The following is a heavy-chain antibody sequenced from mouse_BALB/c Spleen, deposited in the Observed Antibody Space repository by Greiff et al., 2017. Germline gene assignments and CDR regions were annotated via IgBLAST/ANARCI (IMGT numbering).Heavy chain of an antibody. V-gene: IGHV5-6*01. Sequence: EVQGVESGGDLVKPGGSLKLSCAASGFTFSSYGMSWVRQTPDKRLEWVATISSGGSSTYYPDSVKGRFTISRDNAKNTLYLQMSSLRSEDTAMYYCAGDSSGYGYFDVWGEGTTLTVSS. CDR2: ISSGGSST. D-gene: IGHD3-2*01. CDR3: AGDSSGYGYFDV. CDR1: GFTFSSYG. J-gene: IGHJ2*01.